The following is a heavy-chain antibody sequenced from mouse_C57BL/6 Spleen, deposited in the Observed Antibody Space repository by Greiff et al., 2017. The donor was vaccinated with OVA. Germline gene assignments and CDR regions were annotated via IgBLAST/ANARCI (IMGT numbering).Heavy chain of an antibody. CDR1: GYAFSSYW. CDR2: IYPGDGDT. Sequence: QVQLQQSGAELVKPGASVKISCKASGYAFSSYWMNWVKQRPGKGLEWIGQIYPGDGDTNYNGKLKGKATLTADKSSSTAYMQLSSLTSEDSAVYFCARSSGPYYFDYWGQGTTLTVSS. J-gene: IGHJ2*01. CDR3: ARSSGPYYFDY. V-gene: IGHV1-80*01.